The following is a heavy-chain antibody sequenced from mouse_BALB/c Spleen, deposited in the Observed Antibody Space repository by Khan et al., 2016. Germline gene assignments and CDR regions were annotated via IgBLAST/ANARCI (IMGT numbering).Heavy chain of an antibody. J-gene: IGHJ3*01. V-gene: IGHV9-3*02. CDR1: GYSFTNYG. CDR2: IDTNTGEP. Sequence: QIQLVQSGPELKKPGETVKISCKAFGYSFTNYGMNWVKQAPGKGLKWMGWIDTNTGEPTYAEEFKGRFAFSLETSAITAYLQINNLKNDDTATXCCASWGYDYAWFAYWGQGTLVTVSA. D-gene: IGHD2-4*01. CDR3: ASWGYDYAWFAY.